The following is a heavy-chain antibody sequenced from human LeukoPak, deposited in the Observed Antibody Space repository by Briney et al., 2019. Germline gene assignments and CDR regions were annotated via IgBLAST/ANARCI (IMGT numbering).Heavy chain of an antibody. CDR2: SYYSGST. CDR3: ARHGGSGSFDY. CDR1: GGAISSSSYY. Sequence: SETLSLTCTVSGGAISSSSYYWSWIRQPPGKGLEWIGYSYYSGSTTPHPSLKSRVTISVDTSKNQFSLRLRSVTAADTAVYYCARHGGSGSFDYWGQGTLVTVSS. J-gene: IGHJ4*02. D-gene: IGHD3-3*01. V-gene: IGHV4-61*05.